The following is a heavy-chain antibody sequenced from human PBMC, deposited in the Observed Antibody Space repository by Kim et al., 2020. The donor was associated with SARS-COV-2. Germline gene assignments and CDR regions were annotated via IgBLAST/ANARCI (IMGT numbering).Heavy chain of an antibody. D-gene: IGHD6-13*01. J-gene: IGHJ6*02. V-gene: IGHV5-51*01. CDR3: ARVSAAGKGGGYYFYYAMDV. Sequence: GESLKISCKGSGYSFTNYWIAWVRQMPGKGLEWMGVIYPGDPDTRYSPSFQGQVTISADKSITTAYLQWSSLKASDTAMYYCARVSAAGKGGGYYFYYAMDVWGQGTTVTVSS. CDR2: IYPGDPDT. CDR1: GYSFTNYW.